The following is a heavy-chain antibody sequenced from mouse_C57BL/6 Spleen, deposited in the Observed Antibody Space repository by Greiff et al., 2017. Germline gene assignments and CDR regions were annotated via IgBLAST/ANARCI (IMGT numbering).Heavy chain of an antibody. Sequence: QVQLQQPGAELVRPGSSVKLSCKASGYTFTSYWMDWVKQRPGQGLEWIGNIYPSDSETHYNQKFKDKATLTVDKSSSTAYMQLSSLTSEDSAVYYCAREDYSNCFDDWGQGTTLSVSS. CDR1: GYTFTSYW. V-gene: IGHV1-61*01. CDR3: AREDYSNCFDD. CDR2: IYPSDSET. J-gene: IGHJ2*01. D-gene: IGHD2-5*01.